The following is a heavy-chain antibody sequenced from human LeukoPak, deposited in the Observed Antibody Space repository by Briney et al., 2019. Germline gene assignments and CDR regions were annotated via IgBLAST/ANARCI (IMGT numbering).Heavy chain of an antibody. J-gene: IGHJ5*02. CDR3: ARSGVWSGYYFLRTAARNWFDP. V-gene: IGHV4-61*05. CDR1: GDSISSTNYY. Sequence: SETLSLTCTVSGDSISSTNYYWSWIRQPPGKGLEWIGYIYYSGSTYYNPSLRSRVTISVDTSKNQFSLKLSSVTAADTAVYYCARSGVWSGYYFLRTAARNWFDPWGQGTLVTVSS. CDR2: IYYSGST. D-gene: IGHD3-3*01.